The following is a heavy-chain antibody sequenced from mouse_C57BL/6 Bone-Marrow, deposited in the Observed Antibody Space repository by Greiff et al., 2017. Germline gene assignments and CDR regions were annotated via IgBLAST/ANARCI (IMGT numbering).Heavy chain of an antibody. CDR3: TTVDYYNY. CDR1: GFNIKDDY. D-gene: IGHD1-1*01. Sequence: EVQLPQSGAELVRPGASVKLSCTASGFNIKDDYMHWVKQRPEQGLEWIGWIDPENGDTEYASKFQGKATITADTSSNTAYLQLSSLTSEDTAVYYCTTVDYYNYWGQGTTLTVSS. CDR2: IDPENGDT. J-gene: IGHJ2*01. V-gene: IGHV14-4*01.